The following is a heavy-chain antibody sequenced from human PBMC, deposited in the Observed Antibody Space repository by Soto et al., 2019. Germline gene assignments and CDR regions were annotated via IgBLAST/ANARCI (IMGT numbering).Heavy chain of an antibody. V-gene: IGHV4-30-4*01. D-gene: IGHD1-26*01. CDR1: GASVSSDYYY. Sequence: QVQLQESGPGLVEPSQTLSLTCTVSGASVSSDYYYWSWIRQPPGRGLEWIGHIYNSGSTYSNPSLKSRVTVSLDTSKNQFSLNPSSVTAADTAVYYCARGPSGDKVDYWGQGTLVTVSS. CDR2: IYNSGST. J-gene: IGHJ4*02. CDR3: ARGPSGDKVDY.